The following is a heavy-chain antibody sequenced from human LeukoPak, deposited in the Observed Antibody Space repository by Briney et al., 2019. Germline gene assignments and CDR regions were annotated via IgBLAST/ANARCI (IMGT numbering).Heavy chain of an antibody. CDR2: IDYSGGST. J-gene: IGHJ4*02. V-gene: IGHV3-23*01. CDR3: AKEIYLGSGSYFDY. CDR1: GFTLSSYE. Sequence: GGSLRLSCTASGFTLSSYEMSWIRQAPGKGLEWVSSIDYSGGSTYYADSVKGRFTISRDNSKNTLYLQMNSLRVEDTAVYYCAKEIYLGSGSYFDYWGQGTLVTVSS. D-gene: IGHD3-10*01.